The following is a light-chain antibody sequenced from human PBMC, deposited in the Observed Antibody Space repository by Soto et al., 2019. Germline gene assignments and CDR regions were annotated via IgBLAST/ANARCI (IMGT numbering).Light chain of an antibody. Sequence: EIVLTQSPGTLSLSPGERATLSCRASQSVSSNYLAWYQQKPGQAPRLLIYGASSRATGIPARFSGSGSATAFPLTVSRLETEDFAVYYCQQYDSSPLTFGGGTKVEIK. J-gene: IGKJ4*01. V-gene: IGKV3-20*01. CDR1: QSVSSNY. CDR2: GAS. CDR3: QQYDSSPLT.